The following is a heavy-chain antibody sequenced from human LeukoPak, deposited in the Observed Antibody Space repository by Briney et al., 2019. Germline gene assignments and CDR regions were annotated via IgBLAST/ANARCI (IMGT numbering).Heavy chain of an antibody. CDR2: IIPIFGTA. CDR3: ARPLQGIVGATGFDY. D-gene: IGHD1-26*01. Sequence: SVKVSCKASGGTFSSYAISWVRQAPGQGLEWMGGIIPIFGTANYAQKFQGRVTVTADESTSTAYMELSSLRSEDTAVCYCARPLQGIVGATGFDYWGQGTLVTVSS. J-gene: IGHJ4*02. CDR1: GGTFSSYA. V-gene: IGHV1-69*01.